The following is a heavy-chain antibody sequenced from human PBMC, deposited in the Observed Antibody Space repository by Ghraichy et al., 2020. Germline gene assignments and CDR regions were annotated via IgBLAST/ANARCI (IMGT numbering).Heavy chain of an antibody. CDR3: ARGGYYDSSGYRGRFDY. J-gene: IGHJ4*02. D-gene: IGHD3-22*01. CDR2: ISTSSSTI. Sequence: GESLNISCAASGFTFSSYSMNWVRQAPGKGLEWVSHISTSSSTIYYADSVKGRFTISRDNAKNALDLQMNSLRDEDTAVYYCARGGYYDSSGYRGRFDYWGQGTLVTVSS. V-gene: IGHV3-48*02. CDR1: GFTFSSYS.